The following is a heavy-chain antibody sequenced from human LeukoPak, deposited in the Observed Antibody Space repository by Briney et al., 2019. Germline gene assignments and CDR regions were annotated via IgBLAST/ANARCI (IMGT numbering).Heavy chain of an antibody. D-gene: IGHD3-3*01. V-gene: IGHV1-2*02. CDR2: INPNSGGT. CDR3: ARDPIFGVVKGWFDP. J-gene: IGHJ5*02. Sequence: ASVKVSCKASGYTFTGYYMHWVRQAPGQGLEWMGWINPNSGGTNYAQKLQGRVTMTRDTSISTAYMELSRLRSGDTAVYYCARDPIFGVVKGWFDPWGQGTLVTVSS. CDR1: GYTFTGYY.